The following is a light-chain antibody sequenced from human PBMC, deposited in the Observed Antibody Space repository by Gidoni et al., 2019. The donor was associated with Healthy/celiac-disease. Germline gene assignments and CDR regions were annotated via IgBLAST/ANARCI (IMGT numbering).Light chain of an antibody. Sequence: QSALTQPRSVSGSPGQSVTISCTGTSSDVGGYNYVPWYQQHPGKAPKLMIYDVSKRPSGVPDRFSGSKSGNTASLTISGLQAEDEADYYCCSYAGRLVFGGGTKLTVL. V-gene: IGLV2-11*01. CDR1: SSDVGGYNY. CDR3: CSYAGRLV. J-gene: IGLJ2*01. CDR2: DVS.